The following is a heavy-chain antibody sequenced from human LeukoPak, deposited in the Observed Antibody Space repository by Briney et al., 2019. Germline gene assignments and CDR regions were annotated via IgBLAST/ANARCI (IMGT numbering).Heavy chain of an antibody. Sequence: PGGSLRLSCAASGFTFSSYAVSWVRQASGKGLEWVSTISGGGGDTFYADSVKGRFSISRDNSKNRVFLQMNSLRAEDTAMYYCARCFGEPPNFDYWGQGTLVTVSS. J-gene: IGHJ4*02. CDR3: ARCFGEPPNFDY. V-gene: IGHV3-23*01. CDR1: GFTFSSYA. D-gene: IGHD3-10*01. CDR2: ISGGGGDT.